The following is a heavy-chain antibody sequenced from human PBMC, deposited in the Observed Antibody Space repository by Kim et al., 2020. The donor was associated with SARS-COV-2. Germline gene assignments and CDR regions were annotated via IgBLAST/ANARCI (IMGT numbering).Heavy chain of an antibody. CDR1: GFTFSSYW. Sequence: GGSLRLSCAASGFTFSSYWMSWVRQAPGKGLEWVANIKQDGSEKYYVDSVKGRFTISRDNAKNSLYLQMNSLRAEDTAVYYCARAAHYYDSSGYYSDWGQGTLVTVSS. J-gene: IGHJ4*02. D-gene: IGHD3-22*01. CDR2: IKQDGSEK. V-gene: IGHV3-7*03. CDR3: ARAAHYYDSSGYYSD.